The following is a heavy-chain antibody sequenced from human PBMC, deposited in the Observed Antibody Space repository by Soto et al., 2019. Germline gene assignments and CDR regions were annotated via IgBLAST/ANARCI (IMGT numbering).Heavy chain of an antibody. Sequence: EVQLVESGGGLVQPGGSLRLSCAASGFTFSSCSMNWVRQAPGKGLEWVSYISSSSSTIYYADSVKGRFTISRDNAKNSLYLQMNSLRDEDTAVYYCARDPVLVRGVIPPYGMDVWGQGTTVTVSS. CDR1: GFTFSSCS. V-gene: IGHV3-48*02. CDR3: ARDPVLVRGVIPPYGMDV. CDR2: ISSSSSTI. D-gene: IGHD3-10*01. J-gene: IGHJ6*02.